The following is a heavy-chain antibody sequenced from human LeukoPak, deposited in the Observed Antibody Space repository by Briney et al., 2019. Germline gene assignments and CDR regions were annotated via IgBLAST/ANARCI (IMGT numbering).Heavy chain of an antibody. CDR3: ARHGYSSGSLAWFDP. Sequence: SETLSLTCTVSGGSISGYYWSWIRQPPGKGLEWIGYIYYSGSTNYNPSLKSRVTISVDTSKNQFSLKLSSVTAADTAVYYCARHGYSSGSLAWFDPWGQGTQVTVSS. V-gene: IGHV4-59*01. CDR2: IYYSGST. CDR1: GGSISGYY. D-gene: IGHD6-19*01. J-gene: IGHJ5*02.